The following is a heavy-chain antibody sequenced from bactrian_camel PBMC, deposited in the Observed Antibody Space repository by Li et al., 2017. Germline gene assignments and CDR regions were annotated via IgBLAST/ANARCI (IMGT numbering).Heavy chain of an antibody. D-gene: IGHD5*01. CDR2: IYLGTGKT. V-gene: IGHV3S54*01. CDR3: APDPRGSAY. Sequence: HVQLVESGGGSVQAGGSLRLSCAASVYSPCMGWWRQTPGKEEREEVAHIYLGTGKTYEGDSVKGRFTISRDNAKNTLYLDLLSLKTEDTAVYHCAPDPRGSAYWGQGAQVTVS. J-gene: IGHJ4*01. CDR1: VYSPC.